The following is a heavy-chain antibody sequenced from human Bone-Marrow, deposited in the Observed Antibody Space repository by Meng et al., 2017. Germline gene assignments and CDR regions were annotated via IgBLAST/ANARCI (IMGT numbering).Heavy chain of an antibody. D-gene: IGHD6-19*01. CDR1: GGSISSSSYY. CDR3: ARVLGLGYSSGWPYWYFDL. V-gene: IGHV4-39*07. Sequence: GSLRLSCTVSGGSISSSSYYWGWIRQPPGKGLEWIGSIYYSGSTYYNPSLKSRVTISVDTSKNQSSLKLRSVTAADTAVYYCARVLGLGYSSGWPYWYFDLWGRGTLVTVSS. J-gene: IGHJ2*01. CDR2: IYYSGST.